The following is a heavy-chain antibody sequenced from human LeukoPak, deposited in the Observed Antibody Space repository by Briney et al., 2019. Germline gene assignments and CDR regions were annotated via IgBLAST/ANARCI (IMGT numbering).Heavy chain of an antibody. J-gene: IGHJ6*03. V-gene: IGHV1-8*01. Sequence: ASVKVSCKASGYTFTSYDINWVRQATVQGLEWMGWMNPNSGNTGYAQKFQGRVTMTRNTSISTAYMELSSLRSEDTAVYYCARILPLYSSGWYYYYYMDVWGKGTTVTVSS. D-gene: IGHD6-19*01. CDR2: MNPNSGNT. CDR3: ARILPLYSSGWYYYYYMDV. CDR1: GYTFTSYD.